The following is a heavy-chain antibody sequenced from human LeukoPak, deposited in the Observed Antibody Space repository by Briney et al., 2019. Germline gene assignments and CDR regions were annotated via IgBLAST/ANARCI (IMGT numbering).Heavy chain of an antibody. CDR2: ISYDGSSK. CDR1: GFTFNKYG. CDR3: ARDRDPTNMVLMYC. Sequence: GGSLRLSCAASGFTFNKYGMHWVPQAPGKGLEGVAVISYDGSSKYYADSVKGRFTISRDKSKNTLYLQMNSLRAEDTAVYYCARDRDPTNMVLMYCWGQGTLVTVSS. D-gene: IGHD2-8*01. J-gene: IGHJ4*02. V-gene: IGHV3-30*03.